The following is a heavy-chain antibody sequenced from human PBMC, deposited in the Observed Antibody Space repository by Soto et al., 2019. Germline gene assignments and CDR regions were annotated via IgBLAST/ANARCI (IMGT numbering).Heavy chain of an antibody. V-gene: IGHV1-18*01. CDR3: ARDSPYDRSGYYLNYYYYYGMDV. Sequence: ASVKVSCKASGYTFTSYGISWVRQAPGQGLEWMGWISAYNGNTNYAQKLQGRVTMTTDTSTSTAYMELRSLRSDDTAVYYCARDSPYDRSGYYLNYYYYYGMDVWGQGTTVTVSS. D-gene: IGHD3-22*01. CDR1: GYTFTSYG. CDR2: ISAYNGNT. J-gene: IGHJ6*02.